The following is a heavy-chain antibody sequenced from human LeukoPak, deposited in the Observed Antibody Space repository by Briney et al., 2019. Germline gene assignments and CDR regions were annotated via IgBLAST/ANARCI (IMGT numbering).Heavy chain of an antibody. Sequence: GSLRLSCAASGFTFSSYSMNWVRQAPGKGLEWVSSISSSTIYMDYSDSVRSRFTISRDNAENSLYLQMNSLRAEDTAVYYCARGVFGYDFDYWGQGTLVTVSS. CDR1: GFTFSSYS. D-gene: IGHD5-18*01. J-gene: IGHJ4*02. CDR3: ARGVFGYDFDY. V-gene: IGHV3-21*01. CDR2: ISSSTIYM.